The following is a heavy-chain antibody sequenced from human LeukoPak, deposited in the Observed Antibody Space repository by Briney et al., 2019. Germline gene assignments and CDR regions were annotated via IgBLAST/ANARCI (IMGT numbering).Heavy chain of an antibody. CDR1: EFIASSNY. CDR2: LYSGGST. J-gene: IGHJ4*02. V-gene: IGHV3-53*01. CDR3: ASSGNYYPYLLDY. D-gene: IGHD1-26*01. Sequence: GGSLRLSCAASEFIASSNYMSWVRQAPGKGLEWVSVLYSGGSTYYADSVKGRFTISRDNSKNTLYLQMNSLRAEDTAVYYCASSGNYYPYLLDYWGQGTLVTVSS.